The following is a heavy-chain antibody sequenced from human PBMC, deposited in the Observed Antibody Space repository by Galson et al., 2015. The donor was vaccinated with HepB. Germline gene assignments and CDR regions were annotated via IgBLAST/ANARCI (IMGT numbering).Heavy chain of an antibody. CDR1: GFTFSSYA. J-gene: IGHJ4*02. CDR3: AKVGAMGIAMLS. Sequence: SLRLSCAASGFTFSSYAMSWVRQAPGKGLEWVSAISGSGGSTYYADSVKGRFTISRDNSKNTLYLQMNSLRAEDTAVYYCAKVGAMGIAMLSWGQGTLVTVSS. V-gene: IGHV3-23*01. D-gene: IGHD6-13*01. CDR2: ISGSGGST.